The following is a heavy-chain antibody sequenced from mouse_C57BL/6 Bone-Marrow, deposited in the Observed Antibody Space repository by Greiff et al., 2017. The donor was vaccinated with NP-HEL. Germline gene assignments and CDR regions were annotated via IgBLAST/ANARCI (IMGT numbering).Heavy chain of an antibody. CDR2: IGPGRGST. Sequence: QVQLQQSGAELVKPGASVKISCKASGYTFTDYYINWVKQRPGQGLEWIGKIGPGRGSTYYNEKFKGKATLTANKSSSTAYMQSSSLTSEDSAVDFCARETTVVGPYYYAMDYWGQGTSVTVSS. D-gene: IGHD1-1*01. CDR1: GYTFTDYY. CDR3: ARETTVVGPYYYAMDY. J-gene: IGHJ4*01. V-gene: IGHV1-77*01.